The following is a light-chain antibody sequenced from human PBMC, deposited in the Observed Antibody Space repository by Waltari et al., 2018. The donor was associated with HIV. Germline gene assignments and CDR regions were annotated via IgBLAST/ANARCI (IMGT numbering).Light chain of an antibody. V-gene: IGLV2-14*03. CDR1: ARDVGPYNF. CDR3: STHTGNDTLA. CDR2: RVT. J-gene: IGLJ2*01. Sequence: QSALTQPASVSGSPGQSVPSSCTGPARDVGPYNFVSWYQQHPANVPKVIISRVTSRPSGVPPRFSGSKSGNTASLTISGLRAEDEALYYCSTHTGNDTLAFGGGTKLTVL.